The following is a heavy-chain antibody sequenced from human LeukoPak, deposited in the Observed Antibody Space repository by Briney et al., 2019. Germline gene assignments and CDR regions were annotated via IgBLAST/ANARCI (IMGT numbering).Heavy chain of an antibody. CDR3: ATHGDRIDY. Sequence: PSETLSLTCTVSGGSISSYYWSWIRQPPGKGLEWIGYIYYSGSTNYNPSPKSRVTISVDTSKNQFSLKLSSVTAADTAVYYCATHGDRIDYWGQGTLVTVSS. J-gene: IGHJ4*02. V-gene: IGHV4-59*08. CDR2: IYYSGST. CDR1: GGSISSYY. D-gene: IGHD7-27*01.